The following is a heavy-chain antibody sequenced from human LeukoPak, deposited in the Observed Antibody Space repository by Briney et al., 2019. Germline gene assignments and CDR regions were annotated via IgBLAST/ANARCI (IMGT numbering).Heavy chain of an antibody. CDR3: ARRPGGIAVAGPIDY. V-gene: IGHV4-59*08. J-gene: IGHJ4*02. CDR1: GGSISSYY. D-gene: IGHD6-19*01. Sequence: PSETLSLTCTVSGGSISSYYWSWIRQPPGKGLEWIGYIYYSGSTNYNPSLKSRVTISVDTSKNQFSLKLSSVTAADTAVYYCARRPGGIAVAGPIDYWGQGTLVTVSS. CDR2: IYYSGST.